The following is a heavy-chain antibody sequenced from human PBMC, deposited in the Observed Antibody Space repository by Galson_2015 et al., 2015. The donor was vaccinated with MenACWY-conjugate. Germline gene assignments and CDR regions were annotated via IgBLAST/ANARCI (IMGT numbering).Heavy chain of an antibody. CDR2: IKSKPDGGAT. D-gene: IGHD3-22*01. CDR1: EFTLSNAW. V-gene: IGHV3-15*01. Sequence: SLRLSCAASEFTLSNAWMNWVRQAPGKGLEWVGIIKSKPDGGATDYAAPVKGRFTISRDDSKTTLYLQMNSLKTEDTAVYYCTTLTMIIIHDDYWGQGTLVTVSS. J-gene: IGHJ4*02. CDR3: TTLTMIIIHDDY.